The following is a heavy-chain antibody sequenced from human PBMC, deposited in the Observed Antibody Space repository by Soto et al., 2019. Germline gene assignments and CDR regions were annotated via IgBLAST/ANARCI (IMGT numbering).Heavy chain of an antibody. D-gene: IGHD2-2*01. CDR3: ARDTWDIVVVPAAMVDAFDI. CDR1: GYTLTELS. CDR2: ISAYNGNT. J-gene: IGHJ3*02. V-gene: IGHV1-18*01. Sequence: ASVKVSCKVSGYTLTELSMHWVRQAPGKGLEWMGWISAYNGNTNYAQKLQGRVTMTTDTSTSTAYMELRSLRSDDTAVYYCARDTWDIVVVPAAMVDAFDIWGQGTMVTVSS.